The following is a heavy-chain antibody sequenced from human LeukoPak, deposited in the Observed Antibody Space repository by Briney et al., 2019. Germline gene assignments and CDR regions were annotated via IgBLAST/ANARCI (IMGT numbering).Heavy chain of an antibody. J-gene: IGHJ4*02. CDR3: ARDPSGSAYYFDY. D-gene: IGHD3-10*01. V-gene: IGHV3-30-3*01. Sequence: GGSLRLSCAASGFTFSSYAMHWVRQAPGKGLEWVAAISYDGSNKYYADSVKGRFTISRDNSKNTLYLQMNSLRAEDTAVYYCARDPSGSAYYFDYWGQGTLVTVSS. CDR2: ISYDGSNK. CDR1: GFTFSSYA.